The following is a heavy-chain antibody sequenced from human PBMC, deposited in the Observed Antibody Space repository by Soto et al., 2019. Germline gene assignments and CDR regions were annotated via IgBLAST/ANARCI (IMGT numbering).Heavy chain of an antibody. V-gene: IGHV1-18*01. J-gene: IGHJ6*02. CDR2: ISAYNGNT. Sequence: QVQLVQSGAEVKKPGASVKVSCKASGYTFTSYGISWVRQAPGQGLEWMGWISAYNGNTNYAQKLQGRVTMTTDTTTSTDSMELRSLRSDDTAVYYCARRLPTTYYYGMDVWGQGITITVSS. D-gene: IGHD5-12*01. CDR1: GYTFTSYG. CDR3: ARRLPTTYYYGMDV.